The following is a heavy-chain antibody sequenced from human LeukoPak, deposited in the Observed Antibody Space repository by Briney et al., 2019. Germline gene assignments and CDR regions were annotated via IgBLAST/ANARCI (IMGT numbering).Heavy chain of an antibody. Sequence: GGSLRLSCAASGFTFSSYAMHWVRQAPGKGLEWVAVISYDGSNKYYADSVKGRFTISRDNSKNTLYLRMNSLRAEDTAVYYCARDSLGIAVAEYNWFDPWGQGTLVTVSS. V-gene: IGHV3-30*04. CDR3: ARDSLGIAVAEYNWFDP. J-gene: IGHJ5*02. CDR1: GFTFSSYA. D-gene: IGHD6-19*01. CDR2: ISYDGSNK.